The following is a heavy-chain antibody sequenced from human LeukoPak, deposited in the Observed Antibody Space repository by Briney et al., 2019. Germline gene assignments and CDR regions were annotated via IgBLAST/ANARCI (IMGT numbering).Heavy chain of an antibody. V-gene: IGHV4-59*01. CDR2: ISYSGST. D-gene: IGHD6-13*01. CDR1: GGSISDYY. Sequence: PSETLSLTCTVSGGSISDYYWSWIRQPPGKGLEWIGYISYSGSTKYNPSLKSRVTISLDTSKNQFSLKLSSVTSADTAVYYCARGEAAIDCWGQGTLVTVSS. CDR3: ARGEAAIDC. J-gene: IGHJ4*02.